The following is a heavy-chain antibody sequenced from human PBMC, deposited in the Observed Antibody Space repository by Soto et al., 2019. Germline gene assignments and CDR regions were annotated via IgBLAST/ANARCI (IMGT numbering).Heavy chain of an antibody. Sequence: PSETLSLTCTVSGGSISSGGYYWSWIRQHPGKGLEWIGYIYYSGSTYYNPSLKSRVTISVDTSKNRFSLKLSSVTAADTAVYYCARAHIAARRESDWFDPWGQGTLVTVSS. J-gene: IGHJ5*02. D-gene: IGHD6-6*01. CDR1: GGSISSGGYY. CDR2: IYYSGST. V-gene: IGHV4-31*03. CDR3: ARAHIAARRESDWFDP.